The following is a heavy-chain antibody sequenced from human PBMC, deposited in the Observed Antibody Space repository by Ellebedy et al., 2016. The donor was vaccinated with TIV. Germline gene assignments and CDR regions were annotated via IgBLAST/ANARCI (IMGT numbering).Heavy chain of an antibody. CDR3: ASSYYYGSGSYLWWGQETWFDP. Sequence: SETLSLXXTVSGYSISSGYYWGWIRQPPGKGLEWIGSIYHSGSTYYNPSLKSRVTISVDTSKNQFSLKLSSVTAADTAVYYCASSYYYGSGSYLWWGQETWFDPWGQGTLVTVSS. V-gene: IGHV4-38-2*02. D-gene: IGHD3-10*01. CDR2: IYHSGST. J-gene: IGHJ5*02. CDR1: GYSISSGYY.